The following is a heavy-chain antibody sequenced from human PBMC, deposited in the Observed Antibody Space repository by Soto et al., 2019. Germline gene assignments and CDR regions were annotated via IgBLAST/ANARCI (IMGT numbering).Heavy chain of an antibody. CDR3: ARTPPHYYYDSSGYPPYFDY. Sequence: GSGPPLVHPTHILTLTCTSSGFELITSRMCVSLSRQPPGKALEWLALIDWDDDKYYSTSLKTRLTISKDTSKNQVVLTMTNMDPVDTATYYCARTPPHYYYDSSGYPPYFDYLGQGTLVTVSS. CDR1: GFELITSRMC. CDR2: IDWDDDK. V-gene: IGHV2-70*01. J-gene: IGHJ4*02. D-gene: IGHD3-22*01.